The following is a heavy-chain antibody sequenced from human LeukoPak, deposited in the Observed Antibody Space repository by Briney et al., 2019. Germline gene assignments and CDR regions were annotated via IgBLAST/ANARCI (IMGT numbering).Heavy chain of an antibody. CDR1: GFTFSSHW. Sequence: GGSLRLSCAASGFTFSSHWMHWVRQAPGKGLVWVSRIEIDGSSTSYAVSVKGRFTISRDNAKNTLYLQMNSLRAEDTAVYYCARENRVRDGYNWYAFDIWGQGTMVTVSS. CDR3: ARENRVRDGYNWYAFDI. J-gene: IGHJ3*02. V-gene: IGHV3-74*01. D-gene: IGHD5-24*01. CDR2: IEIDGSST.